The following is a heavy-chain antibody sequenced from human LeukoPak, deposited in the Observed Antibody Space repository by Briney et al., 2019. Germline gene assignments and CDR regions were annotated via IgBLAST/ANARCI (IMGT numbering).Heavy chain of an antibody. CDR3: AKEGLNIATRDFFDS. V-gene: IGHV3-23*01. Sequence: GGSLRLSCAASGFIFRNYVVAWVRQAPGKGLEWVSEISNSGSSTYYVDSVKGRFTISRDNSKNTLYLQMNSLRAEDTAVYYCAKEGLNIATRDFFDSWGQGTLVTVSS. CDR2: ISNSGSST. CDR1: GFIFRNYV. D-gene: IGHD6-6*01. J-gene: IGHJ4*02.